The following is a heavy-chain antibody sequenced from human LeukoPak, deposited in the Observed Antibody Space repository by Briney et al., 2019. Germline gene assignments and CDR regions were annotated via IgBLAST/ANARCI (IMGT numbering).Heavy chain of an antibody. CDR1: GFTFSSYS. D-gene: IGHD3-9*01. CDR3: ARARTIAEMDYYYYMDV. V-gene: IGHV3-21*01. J-gene: IGHJ6*03. Sequence: PGGSLRLSCAASGFTFSSYSMNWVRQAPGKGLEWVSSISSSSSYIYYADSVKGRFTISRDNAKNSLYLQMNSLRAEDTAVYYCARARTIAEMDYYYYMDVWGKGTTVTVSS. CDR2: ISSSSSYI.